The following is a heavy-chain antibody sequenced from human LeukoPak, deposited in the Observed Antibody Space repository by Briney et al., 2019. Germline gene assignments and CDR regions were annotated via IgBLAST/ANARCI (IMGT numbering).Heavy chain of an antibody. CDR2: ISSSSSYI. J-gene: IGHJ4*02. D-gene: IGHD5-12*01. CDR3: ARDQSGYSGYDEDFDY. V-gene: IGHV3-21*01. CDR1: GFTFSSCS. Sequence: PGGSLRLSCAASGFTFSSCSMTWVRQAPGKGLEWVSSISSSSSYIYYADSVKGRFTISRDNAKNSLYLQMNSLRAEDTAVYYCARDQSGYSGYDEDFDYWGQGTLVTVSS.